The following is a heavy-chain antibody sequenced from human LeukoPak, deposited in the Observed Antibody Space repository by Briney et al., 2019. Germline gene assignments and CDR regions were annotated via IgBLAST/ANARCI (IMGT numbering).Heavy chain of an antibody. Sequence: SETLSLTCPVSGGSISSSSYYWGWIRQPPGKGLEWIGSTYYSGSTYYNPSLKSRVTISVDTSKNQFSLKLSSVTAADTAVYYCARHVGSGSYFDYRGQGTLVTVSS. V-gene: IGHV4-39*01. CDR1: GGSISSSSYY. CDR2: TYYSGST. D-gene: IGHD1-26*01. CDR3: ARHVGSGSYFDY. J-gene: IGHJ4*02.